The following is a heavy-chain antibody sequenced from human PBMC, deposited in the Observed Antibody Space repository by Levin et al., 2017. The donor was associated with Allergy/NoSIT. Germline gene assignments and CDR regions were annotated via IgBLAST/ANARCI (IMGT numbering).Heavy chain of an antibody. Sequence: ASVKVSCKVSGYTLTELSMHWVRQAPGKGLEWMGGFDPEDGETIYAQKFQGRVTMTEDTSTDTAYMELSSLRSEDTAVYYCATGRGYDFWSGYLSPIFDYWGQGTLVTVSS. CDR1: GYTLTELS. D-gene: IGHD3-3*01. CDR2: FDPEDGET. V-gene: IGHV1-24*01. J-gene: IGHJ4*02. CDR3: ATGRGYDFWSGYLSPIFDY.